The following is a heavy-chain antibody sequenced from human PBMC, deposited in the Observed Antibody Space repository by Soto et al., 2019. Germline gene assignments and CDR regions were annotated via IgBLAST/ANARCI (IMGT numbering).Heavy chain of an antibody. V-gene: IGHV3-30*18. D-gene: IGHD3-9*01. J-gene: IGHJ6*02. CDR2: ISYDGSNK. Sequence: GGSLRLSCAAAGFTFSSYGMHWVRQAPGKGLEWVAVISYDGSNKYYADSVKGRFTISRDNSKNTLYLQMNSLRAEDTAVYYCAKDDDILTGYSYYYYGMDVWGQGTTVTVSS. CDR3: AKDDDILTGYSYYYYGMDV. CDR1: GFTFSSYG.